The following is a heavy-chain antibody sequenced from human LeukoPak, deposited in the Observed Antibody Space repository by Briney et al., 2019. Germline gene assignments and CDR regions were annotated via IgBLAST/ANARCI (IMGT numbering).Heavy chain of an antibody. D-gene: IGHD3-9*01. J-gene: IGHJ4*02. CDR2: ISYDGSNK. Sequence: GGSLRLSCAASGFTFSSYGMHWVRQAPGKGLEWVAVISYDGSNKYYADSVKGRFTISRDNSKNTLYLQMNSLRAEDTAVYYCAKDMIPYDILTAYDYWGQGTLVTVSS. V-gene: IGHV3-30*18. CDR3: AKDMIPYDILTAYDY. CDR1: GFTFSSYG.